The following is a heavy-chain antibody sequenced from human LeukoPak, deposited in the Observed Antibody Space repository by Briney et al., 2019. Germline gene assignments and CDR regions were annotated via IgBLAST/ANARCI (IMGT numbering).Heavy chain of an antibody. J-gene: IGHJ6*03. CDR1: GFSFSTFG. Sequence: GGSLRLSCAASGFSFSTFGMYWVRQVPGKGLEWVAFIRYDGNDKYYGDSAKDRFTISRDNSKNTLYLQMNSLTTDDTGVYYCAKDSQLEVGSDYYYYFYMDVWGRGTTVTVSS. V-gene: IGHV3-30*02. D-gene: IGHD1-1*01. CDR2: IRYDGNDK. CDR3: AKDSQLEVGSDYYYYFYMDV.